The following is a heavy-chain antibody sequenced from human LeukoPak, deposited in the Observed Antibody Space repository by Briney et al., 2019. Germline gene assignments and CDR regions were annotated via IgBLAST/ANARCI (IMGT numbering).Heavy chain of an antibody. Sequence: GESLNIFCKGSGYSFTSHWIGWVRQMPGKGLEWMGIIYPSDSDTRYSPSFQGQVTISADKSISTAYLQWSSLKASDTAMYYCARTDCSSTSCYLFDYWGQGTLVTVSS. J-gene: IGHJ4*02. D-gene: IGHD2-2*01. CDR1: GYSFTSHW. CDR3: ARTDCSSTSCYLFDY. V-gene: IGHV5-51*01. CDR2: IYPSDSDT.